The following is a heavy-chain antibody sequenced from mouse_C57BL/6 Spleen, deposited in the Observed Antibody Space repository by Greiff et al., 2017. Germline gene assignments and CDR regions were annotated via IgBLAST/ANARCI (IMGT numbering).Heavy chain of an antibody. Sequence: QVQLQQPGAELVKPGASVKLSCKASGYTFTSYWMHWVKQRPGQGLEWIGMIHPNSGSTNYNEKFKSKATLTVDKSSSTAYMQLSSLPSEDSAVYYCARGDDYGPWFDVWGTGTTVTVSS. CDR1: GYTFTSYW. V-gene: IGHV1-64*01. D-gene: IGHD2-4*01. CDR3: ARGDDYGPWFDV. J-gene: IGHJ1*03. CDR2: IHPNSGST.